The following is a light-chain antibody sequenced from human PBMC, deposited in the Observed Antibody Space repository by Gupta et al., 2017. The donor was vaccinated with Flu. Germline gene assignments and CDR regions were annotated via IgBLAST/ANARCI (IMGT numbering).Light chain of an antibody. V-gene: IGLV2-14*03. Sequence: QSALTQPASVSGSPGQSITISCTGTSSYIGKYNHVSWYQQYPGKAPKPIIYDVSNRPSGVSNRFSASKSGNTASLAISGLQVEDEADYYCSSYTLSTTLVLFGGGTKLTVL. CDR3: SSYTLSTTLVL. J-gene: IGLJ2*01. CDR1: SSYIGKYNH. CDR2: DVS.